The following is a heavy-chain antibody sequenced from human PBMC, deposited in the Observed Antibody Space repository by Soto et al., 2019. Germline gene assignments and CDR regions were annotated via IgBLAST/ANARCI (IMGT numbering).Heavy chain of an antibody. CDR1: GYTFSTYS. D-gene: IGHD3-3*01. CDR3: ARNRFLDY. Sequence: AGSLRLSFVACGYTFSTYSMDWVRQAPGKGLEWVSYISSSISTIYYADSVQGRFTISRDNARNSLYLQMNSLRAEDTAVYYCARNRFLDYWGQGILVTVSS. J-gene: IGHJ4*02. V-gene: IGHV3-48*01. CDR2: ISSSISTI.